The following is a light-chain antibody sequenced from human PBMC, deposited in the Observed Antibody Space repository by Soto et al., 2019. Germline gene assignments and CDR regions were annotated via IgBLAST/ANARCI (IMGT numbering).Light chain of an antibody. J-gene: IGLJ2*01. CDR2: DVT. V-gene: IGLV2-11*01. Sequence: QSVLTQPRSVSGSPGQSVTISCTGTSSDVGGYNYVSWYQHRPGKAPKLIIYDVTERPSGVPDRFSGSKSGNTASLTISGLQVEDEADYYCCSYAASYPVVFGGGTKLTVL. CDR1: SSDVGGYNY. CDR3: CSYAASYPVV.